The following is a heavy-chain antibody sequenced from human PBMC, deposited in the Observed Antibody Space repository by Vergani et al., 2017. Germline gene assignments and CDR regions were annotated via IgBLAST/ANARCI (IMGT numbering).Heavy chain of an antibody. D-gene: IGHD2-2*01. V-gene: IGHV4-34*01. CDR2: INHSGST. J-gene: IGHJ6*03. CDR1: GGSFSGYY. Sequence: QVQLQQWGAGLLKPAETLSLTCAVYGGSFSGYYWSWIRQPPGKGLEWIGEINHSGSTNYNPSLKSRVTMSLDTSKNQFSLKLSSVTAADTAVYYCARVVVPAARYYYYMDVWGKGTTVTVSS. CDR3: ARVVVPAARYYYYMDV.